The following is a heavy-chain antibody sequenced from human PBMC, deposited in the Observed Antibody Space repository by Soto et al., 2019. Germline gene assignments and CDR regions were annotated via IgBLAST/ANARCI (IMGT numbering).Heavy chain of an antibody. V-gene: IGHV4-30-4*01. J-gene: IGHJ4*02. CDR1: GGSISSGDYY. D-gene: IGHD3-3*01. Sequence: QVQLQESGPGLVKPSQTLSLTCTVSGGSISSGDYYWSWIRQPPGKGLEWIGYIYYSGSTYYNPSLKSRVTISVDTSKNQFSLKLSSVTAADTAVYYCARDRGSRHRFGVAQGWGQGTLVTVSS. CDR2: IYYSGST. CDR3: ARDRGSRHRFGVAQG.